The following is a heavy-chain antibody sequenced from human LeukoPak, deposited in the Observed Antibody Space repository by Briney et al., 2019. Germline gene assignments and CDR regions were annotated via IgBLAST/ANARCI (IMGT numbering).Heavy chain of an antibody. D-gene: IGHD1-26*01. V-gene: IGHV3-53*05. CDR1: GFTVSSNY. CDR2: IYSGGST. CDR3: AKRGSYPTDAFDI. J-gene: IGHJ3*02. Sequence: GGSLRLSCAASGFTVSSNYMSWVRQAPGKGLEWVSVIYSGGSTYYADSVKGRFTISRDNSKNTLYLQMNSLRAEDTAVHYCAKRGSYPTDAFDIWGQGTMVTVSS.